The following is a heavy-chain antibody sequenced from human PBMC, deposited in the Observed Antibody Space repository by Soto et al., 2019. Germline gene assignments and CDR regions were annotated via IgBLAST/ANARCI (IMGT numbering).Heavy chain of an antibody. CDR2: IKQDGSEK. CDR1: GLTFSSYW. D-gene: IGHD3-10*01. Sequence: GGSLRLSCAASGLTFSSYWMSWVRQAPGKGLEWVANIKQDGSEKYYVDSVKGRFTISRDNAKNSLYLQMNSLRAEDTAVYYCAFGPSPRRGVRGVMTFDYWGQGTLVTVSS. V-gene: IGHV3-7*03. CDR3: AFGPSPRRGVRGVMTFDY. J-gene: IGHJ4*02.